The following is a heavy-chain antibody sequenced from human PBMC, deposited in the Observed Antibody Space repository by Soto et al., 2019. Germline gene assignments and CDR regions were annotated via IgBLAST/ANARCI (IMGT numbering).Heavy chain of an antibody. Sequence: GGSLRLSCAASGFTFSSYAMSWVRQAPGKGPDWVLTISGSGGSTYHADSVKGRFTISRDNSKNTLYLQMNSLRVEDTAVYYCAKSLDQTGAARSLYHYGMDVWGQGTTVTVSS. CDR3: AKSLDQTGAARSLYHYGMDV. J-gene: IGHJ6*02. V-gene: IGHV3-23*01. CDR2: ISGSGGST. D-gene: IGHD6-6*01. CDR1: GFTFSSYA.